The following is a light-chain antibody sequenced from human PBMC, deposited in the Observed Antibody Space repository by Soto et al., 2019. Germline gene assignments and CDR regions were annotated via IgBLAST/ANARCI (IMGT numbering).Light chain of an antibody. J-gene: IGLJ2*01. V-gene: IGLV2-8*01. CDR1: SSDIGGYNY. CDR3: SSYAGSNNFVV. Sequence: QSVLTQPPSASGTPGQRVTISCTGTSSDIGGYNYVYWYQQHPGKAPKLMIYEVSKRPSGVPDRFSGSKSGNTASLTVSGLQAEDEADYYCSSYAGSNNFVVFGGGTKVTVL. CDR2: EVS.